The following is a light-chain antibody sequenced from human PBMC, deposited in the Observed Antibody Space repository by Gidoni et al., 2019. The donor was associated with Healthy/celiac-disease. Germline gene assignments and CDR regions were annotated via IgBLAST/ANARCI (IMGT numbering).Light chain of an antibody. CDR3: CSYAGSYV. J-gene: IGLJ1*01. Sequence: QSALTQPRSVSGSPGQSVTISCTGTSTDVGGYNYVSWYQQHPGKAPKLMIYDVSKRPSGFPDRFSGSKSCNTASMTISGLQAEDEADYHCCSYAGSYVFGTWTKVTVL. V-gene: IGLV2-11*01. CDR2: DVS. CDR1: STDVGGYNY.